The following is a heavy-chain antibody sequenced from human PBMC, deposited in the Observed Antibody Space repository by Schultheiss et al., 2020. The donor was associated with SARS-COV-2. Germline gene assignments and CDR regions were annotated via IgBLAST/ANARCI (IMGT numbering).Heavy chain of an antibody. D-gene: IGHD2-2*01. J-gene: IGHJ6*03. V-gene: IGHV4-39*07. CDR2: IYTSGST. Sequence: SETLSLTCTVSGGSISSSSYYWGWIRQPPGKGLEWIGRIYTSGSTNYNPSLKSRVTISIDTSKNQFSLKLSSVTAADTAVYYCAREGYCSSTSCPGNMDVWGKGTTVTVSS. CDR1: GGSISSSSYY. CDR3: AREGYCSSTSCPGNMDV.